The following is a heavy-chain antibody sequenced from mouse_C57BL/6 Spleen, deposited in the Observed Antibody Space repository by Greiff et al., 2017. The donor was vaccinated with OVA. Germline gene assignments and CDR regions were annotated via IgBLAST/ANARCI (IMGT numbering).Heavy chain of an antibody. CDR1: GFSLTSYG. V-gene: IGHV2-2*01. CDR3: ARNEDSNYYFDY. Sequence: VQLVESGPGLVQPSQSLSITCTVSGFSLTSYGVHWVRQSPGKGLEWLGVIWSGGSTDYNAAFISRLSISKDNSKSQVFFKMNSLQADDTAIYYCARNEDSNYYFDYWGQGTTLTVSS. D-gene: IGHD2-5*01. CDR2: IWSGGST. J-gene: IGHJ2*01.